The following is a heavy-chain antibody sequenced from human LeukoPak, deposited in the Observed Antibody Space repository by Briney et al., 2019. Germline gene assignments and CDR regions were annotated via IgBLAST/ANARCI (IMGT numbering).Heavy chain of an antibody. CDR3: ARQRIVGARTIDY. J-gene: IGHJ4*02. D-gene: IGHD1-26*01. CDR2: IYYSGST. CDR1: GGSISSSSYY. Sequence: SETLSLTCTVSGGSISSSSYYWGWIRQPPGQGLEWIGSIYYSGSTYYNPSLKSRVTISVDTSKNQFSLKLSSVTAADTAVYYCARQRIVGARTIDYWGQGTLVTVSS. V-gene: IGHV4-39*01.